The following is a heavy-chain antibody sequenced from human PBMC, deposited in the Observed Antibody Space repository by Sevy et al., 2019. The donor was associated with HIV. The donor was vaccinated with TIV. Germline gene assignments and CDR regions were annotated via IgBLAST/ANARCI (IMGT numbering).Heavy chain of an antibody. V-gene: IGHV4-30-4*01. CDR1: GGSISSGDYY. CDR3: ARTSMGYYSMDV. D-gene: IGHD2-2*01. Sequence: SETLSLTCTVSGGSISSGDYYWSWIRQPPGKGLEWIGYIYYSGSTYYNPSLKSRVTISVDTSKNQFSLKLSSVTAADTAVYYCARTSMGYYSMDVWGQGTTVTVSS. J-gene: IGHJ6*02. CDR2: IYYSGST.